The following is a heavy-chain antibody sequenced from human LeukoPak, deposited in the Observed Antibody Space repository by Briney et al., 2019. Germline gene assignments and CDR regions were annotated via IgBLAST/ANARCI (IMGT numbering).Heavy chain of an antibody. J-gene: IGHJ6*02. D-gene: IGHD3-9*01. V-gene: IGHV1-2*02. CDR3: ARKEVGVRYFDWSKQRYGMDV. CDR1: GYSFTGYY. CDR2: INPNSGGT. Sequence: GASVKVSCKASGYSFTGYYMRWVRPAPEQGLGWMGWINPNSGGTNYEQKFQGRVTMTRDTSISTASMELSRLRSDDTAVYYCARKEVGVRYFDWSKQRYGMDVWGQGTTVTVSS.